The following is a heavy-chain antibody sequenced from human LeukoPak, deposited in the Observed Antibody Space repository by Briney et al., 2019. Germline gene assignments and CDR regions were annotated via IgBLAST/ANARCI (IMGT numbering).Heavy chain of an antibody. V-gene: IGHV3-53*04. CDR2: IYSGGST. D-gene: IGHD4-17*01. J-gene: IGHJ4*02. CDR1: GFTVSSNY. Sequence: GGSLRLSCVASGFTVSSNYMSWVRQAPGKGLGWVSVIYSGGSTYYADSVKGRFTISRHNSKNTLYLQMNSLRAEDAAVYYCARVRYGDYVYYFDYWGQGTLVTVSS. CDR3: ARVRYGDYVYYFDY.